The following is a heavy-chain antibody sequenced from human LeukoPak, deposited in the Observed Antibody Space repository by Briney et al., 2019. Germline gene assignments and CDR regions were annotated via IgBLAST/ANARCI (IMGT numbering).Heavy chain of an antibody. J-gene: IGHJ4*02. Sequence: PSETLSLTCTVSGGSISSYYLSWIRQPPGKGLEWIGYIYYSGSTNYNPSLKSRVTISVDTSKNQFSLKLSSVTAADTAVYYCARADTAMAEPFDYWGQGTLVTVSS. CDR1: GGSISSYY. V-gene: IGHV4-59*01. CDR3: ARADTAMAEPFDY. D-gene: IGHD5-18*01. CDR2: IYYSGST.